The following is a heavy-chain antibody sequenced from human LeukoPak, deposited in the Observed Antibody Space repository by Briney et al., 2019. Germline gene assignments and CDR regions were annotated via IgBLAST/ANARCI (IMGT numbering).Heavy chain of an antibody. Sequence: ATVKVSCKASGYTFTSYYLHWVRQAPGQGLEWMGIINPSGGTTTYAQKFQGRVTMTRDTSTSTVHMELSSLRYEDTAVYYCARDPRTTGTTPYYYGMDVWGKGTTVTVSS. CDR3: ARDPRTTGTTPYYYGMDV. D-gene: IGHD1-1*01. CDR1: GYTFTSYY. J-gene: IGHJ6*04. V-gene: IGHV1-46*01. CDR2: INPSGGTT.